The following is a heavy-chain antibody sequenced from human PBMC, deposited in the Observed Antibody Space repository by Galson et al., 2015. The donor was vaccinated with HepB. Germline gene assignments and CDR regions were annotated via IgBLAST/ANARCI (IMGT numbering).Heavy chain of an antibody. CDR1: GFTFSTFA. V-gene: IGHV3-23*01. Sequence: SLRLSCATSGFTFSTFAMTWVRQAPGKGLEWVSAISDGGDTTYYADSVKGRFSITRDVSKSTLSLQMNSLRAEDTAVYYCAKGDTPWGGFDLWGQGTMVTVSS. CDR2: ISDGGDTT. D-gene: IGHD2-21*01. CDR3: AKGDTPWGGFDL. J-gene: IGHJ3*01.